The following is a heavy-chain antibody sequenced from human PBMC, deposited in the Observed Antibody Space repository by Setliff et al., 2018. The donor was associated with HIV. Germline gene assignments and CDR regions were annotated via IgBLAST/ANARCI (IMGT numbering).Heavy chain of an antibody. CDR2: IYHNGST. D-gene: IGHD2-15*01. V-gene: IGHV4-31*03. CDR1: GGSISIGGYY. J-gene: IGHJ6*03. CDR3: ARGGGSRAATSSYYYMDV. Sequence: SETLSLTCTVSGGSISIGGYYWGWIRQHPGKGLEWIGYIYHNGSTYYNPSLKSRVIISVDTSKNQFSLKLSSVTAVDTAVYYCARGGGSRAATSSYYYMDVWGKGTTVTVSS.